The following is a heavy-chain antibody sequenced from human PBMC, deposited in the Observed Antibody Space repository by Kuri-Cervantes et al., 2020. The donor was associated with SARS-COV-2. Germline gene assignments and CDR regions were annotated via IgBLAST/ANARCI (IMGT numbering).Heavy chain of an antibody. CDR3: ARSTLFRRLVVISHGGAFDI. CDR2: INPNSGGT. Sequence: ASVKVSCKASGYTFTGYYMHWVRQAPGQGLEWMGWINPNSGGTNYAQKFQGWVTMTRDTSISTVYMELSRLRSDDTAVYYCARSTLFRRLVVISHGGAFDIWGQGTMVTVSS. J-gene: IGHJ3*02. V-gene: IGHV1-2*04. D-gene: IGHD3-22*01. CDR1: GYTFTGYY.